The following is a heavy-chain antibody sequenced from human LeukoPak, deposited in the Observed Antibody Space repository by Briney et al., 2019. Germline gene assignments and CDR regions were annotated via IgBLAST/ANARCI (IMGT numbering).Heavy chain of an antibody. CDR1: GYTFTSYY. CDR3: ARDGEAAAGTFYYYYMDV. J-gene: IGHJ6*03. CDR2: INPSSGST. Sequence: ASVKVSCKASGYTFTSYYMHWVRQAPGQGLEWMGIINPSSGSTSYAQKFQGRVTMTRDTSTSTVYMELSSLRSEDTAVYYCARDGEAAAGTFYYYYMDVWGKGTIVTIPS. D-gene: IGHD6-13*01. V-gene: IGHV1-46*01.